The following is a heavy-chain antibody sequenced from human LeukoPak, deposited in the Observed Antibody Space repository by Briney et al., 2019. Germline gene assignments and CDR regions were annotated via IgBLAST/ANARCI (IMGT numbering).Heavy chain of an antibody. CDR3: AKKGYSNGWRDSYYFDC. J-gene: IGHJ4*02. CDR2: IRSDGSNK. V-gene: IGHV3-30*02. D-gene: IGHD6-19*01. CDR1: GFTFSSYG. Sequence: GGSLRLSCAASGFTFSSYGMHWVRQAPGKGLEWVAFIRSDGSNKYYADPVKGRFTISRDNSKLYLQMNSLRAEDTAVYYCAKKGYSNGWRDSYYFDCWGQGTLVTVSS.